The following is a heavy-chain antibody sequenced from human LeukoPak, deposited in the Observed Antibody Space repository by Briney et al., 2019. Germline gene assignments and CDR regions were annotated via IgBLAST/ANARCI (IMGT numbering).Heavy chain of an antibody. CDR1: GDSVSNDNAV. CDR3: ARGLMATGFDP. Sequence: SQTLSLTCAISGDSVSNDNAVWNWIRQSPSRGLEWLGRTYYRSRWNYDYAGSVKGRMTINPDTSKNQFSLQLNSAAPEDTALYYCARGLMATGFDPWGQGTLVTVSS. J-gene: IGHJ5*02. D-gene: IGHD5-24*01. V-gene: IGHV6-1*01. CDR2: TYYRSRWNY.